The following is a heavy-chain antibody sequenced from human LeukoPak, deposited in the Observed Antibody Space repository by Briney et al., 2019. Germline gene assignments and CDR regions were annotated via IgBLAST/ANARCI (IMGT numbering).Heavy chain of an antibody. CDR2: IYYYGDT. Sequence: SETLSLTCIVSGGSINSGAYNCGWIRQPPGKGLEWIGNIYYYGDTYYNPSLKSRITMSVDTSKNLFSLRVNSVTAADTAVYYCAEYTTSSAYFDHWGQGTLVTVSS. V-gene: IGHV4-39*01. D-gene: IGHD6-6*01. CDR3: AEYTTSSAYFDH. J-gene: IGHJ4*02. CDR1: GGSINSGAYN.